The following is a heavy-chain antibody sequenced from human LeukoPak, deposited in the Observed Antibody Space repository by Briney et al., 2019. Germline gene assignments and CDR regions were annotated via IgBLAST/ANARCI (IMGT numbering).Heavy chain of an antibody. J-gene: IGHJ5*02. CDR2: IYYSGST. V-gene: IGHV4-59*12. D-gene: IGHD1-1*01. CDR1: GVSISSYY. Sequence: PSETLSLTCTVSGVSISSYYWSWIRQPPGKGLEWIGYIYYSGSTNYNPSLKSRVTISVDTSKNQFSLKLSSVTAADTAVYYCARPSGWNEFDPWGQGTLVTVSS. CDR3: ARPSGWNEFDP.